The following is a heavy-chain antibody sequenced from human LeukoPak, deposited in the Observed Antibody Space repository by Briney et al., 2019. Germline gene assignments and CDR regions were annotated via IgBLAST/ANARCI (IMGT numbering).Heavy chain of an antibody. Sequence: PGGSLRLSCAASGFTFKTYTMSWIRQAPGKGLEWISSISNNNTYIWYADSVKGRFTISRDNAENSLYLQMNSLRVEDTGVYYCARVRQGGWVVWGQGTVVSVSS. CDR1: GFTFKTYT. CDR3: ARVRQGGWVV. V-gene: IGHV3-21*04. CDR2: ISNNNTYI. J-gene: IGHJ3*01. D-gene: IGHD1-26*01.